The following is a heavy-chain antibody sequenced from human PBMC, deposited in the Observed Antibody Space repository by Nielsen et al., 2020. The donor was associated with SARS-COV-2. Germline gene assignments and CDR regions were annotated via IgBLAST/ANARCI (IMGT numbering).Heavy chain of an antibody. D-gene: IGHD2-2*01. CDR3: AKSSNSDYYYYYGMDV. V-gene: IGHV3-9*01. CDR1: GFSFDDYG. CDR2: ISWNSGSR. J-gene: IGHJ6*02. Sequence: LKISCATSGFSFDDYGMHWVRQAPGKGLEWVSGISWNSGSRGHADSVRGRFTISRDNAKKSLYLQMNNLRTEDTAVYYCAKSSNSDYYYYYGMDVWGQGTTVTVSS.